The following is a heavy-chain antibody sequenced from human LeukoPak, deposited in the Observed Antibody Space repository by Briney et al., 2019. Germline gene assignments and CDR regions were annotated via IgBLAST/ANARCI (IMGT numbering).Heavy chain of an antibody. Sequence: GGSLRLSCAASGFTFSSYGMHWVRQAPGKGLEWVAVIWYGGSNKYYADSVKGRFTISRDNAKNSLYLQMNSLRVEDTAVYYCATRGQLVLTIDYWGQGTLVTVSS. J-gene: IGHJ4*02. CDR1: GFTFSSYG. D-gene: IGHD6-6*01. CDR2: IWYGGSNK. CDR3: ATRGQLVLTIDY. V-gene: IGHV3-33*03.